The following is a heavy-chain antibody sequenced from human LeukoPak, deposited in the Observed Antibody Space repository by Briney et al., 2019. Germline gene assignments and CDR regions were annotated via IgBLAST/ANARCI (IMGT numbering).Heavy chain of an antibody. V-gene: IGHV3-48*01. Sequence: QPGGSLRLXCAASGFTFSSNPMTWVRRAPGKGLEWVSYISSGSTTIYYADSVKGRFTISRDNAKSSLYLQMNSLRAEDTAVYYCARAQTNWGQGTLVTVSS. CDR2: ISSGSTTI. CDR1: GFTFSSNP. CDR3: ARAQTN. J-gene: IGHJ4*02. D-gene: IGHD4-11*01.